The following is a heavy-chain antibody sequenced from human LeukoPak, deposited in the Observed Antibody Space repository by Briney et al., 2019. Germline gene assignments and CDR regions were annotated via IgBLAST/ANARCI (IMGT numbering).Heavy chain of an antibody. CDR2: ISSNGGST. Sequence: GGSLRLSCAASGFTFSSYAMHWVRQAPGKGLEYVSAISSNGGSTYYANSVKGRFIISRDNPKNTLYLQMGSLRAEDMAVYYCARYDFWSGYRYYMDVWGKGTTVTVSS. CDR3: ARYDFWSGYRYYMDV. V-gene: IGHV3-64*01. D-gene: IGHD3-3*01. CDR1: GFTFSSYA. J-gene: IGHJ6*03.